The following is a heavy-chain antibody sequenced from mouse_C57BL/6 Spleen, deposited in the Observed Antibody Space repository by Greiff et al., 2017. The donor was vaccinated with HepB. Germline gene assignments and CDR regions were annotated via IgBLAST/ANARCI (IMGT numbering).Heavy chain of an antibody. V-gene: IGHV1-50*01. J-gene: IGHJ2*01. CDR1: GYTFTSYW. Sequence: QVQLQQPGAELVKPGASVKLSCKASGYTFTSYWMQWVKQRPGQGLEWIGEIDPSDSYINYNQKFKGKATLTVDTSSSTAYMQLSSLTSEDSAVYYCARWGGTSYYFDYWGQGTTLTVSS. D-gene: IGHD4-1*01. CDR3: ARWGGTSYYFDY. CDR2: IDPSDSYI.